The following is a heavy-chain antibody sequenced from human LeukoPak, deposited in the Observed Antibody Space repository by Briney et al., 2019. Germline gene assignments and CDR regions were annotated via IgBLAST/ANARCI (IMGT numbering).Heavy chain of an antibody. J-gene: IGHJ6*03. CDR2: IIPIFGTA. V-gene: IGHV1-69*01. D-gene: IGHD2-21*01. Sequence: SVKVSCKASGGTFSSFAISWVRQAPGQGLQWMGGIIPIFGTANYAQKFQGRVTITADESTSTAYMELSSLRSEDTAVYYCARDRLHIVPDAYYYYYMDVWGKGTTVTISS. CDR3: ARDRLHIVPDAYYYYYMDV. CDR1: GGTFSSFA.